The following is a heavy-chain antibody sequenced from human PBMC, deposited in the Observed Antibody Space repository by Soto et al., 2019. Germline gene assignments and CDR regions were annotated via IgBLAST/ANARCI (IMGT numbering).Heavy chain of an antibody. CDR1: GFTFSSYG. CDR3: AKSIAAAGTVWFDP. D-gene: IGHD6-13*01. V-gene: IGHV3-33*06. J-gene: IGHJ5*02. Sequence: GGSLRLSCAASGFTFSSYGMHWVRQAPGKGLEWVAVIWYDGSNKYYADSVKGRFTISRDNSKNTLYLQMNSLRAEDTAVYYCAKSIAAAGTVWFDPWGQGTLVTVSS. CDR2: IWYDGSNK.